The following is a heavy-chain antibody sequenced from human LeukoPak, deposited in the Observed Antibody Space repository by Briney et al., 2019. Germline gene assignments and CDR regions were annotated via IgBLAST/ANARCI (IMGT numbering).Heavy chain of an antibody. CDR1: GFTFSSYN. V-gene: IGHV3-21*01. D-gene: IGHD3-22*01. Sequence: PEGSLRLSCAASGFTFSSYNINWVRQAPGKGLEWVSSISSSSSYIYYADSVKGRFTISRDNAKNSLYLQMNSLRAEDTAVYYCARDLQRYYFGTSGYYFRAFDIWGQGTMVTVSS. J-gene: IGHJ3*02. CDR2: ISSSSSYI. CDR3: ARDLQRYYFGTSGYYFRAFDI.